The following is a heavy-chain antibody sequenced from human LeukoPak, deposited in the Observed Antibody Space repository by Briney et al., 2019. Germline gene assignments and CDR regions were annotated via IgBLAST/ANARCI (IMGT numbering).Heavy chain of an antibody. Sequence: PGGSLRLSCAASGFTFDDYGMSWVRQAPGKGLEWVSGINWNGGSTGYADSVKGRFTISRDNAKNSLYLQMNSLRAEDTALYYCARDSDSSGYYLLDYWGQGTLVTVSS. CDR2: INWNGGST. D-gene: IGHD3-22*01. CDR3: ARDSDSSGYYLLDY. CDR1: GFTFDDYG. V-gene: IGHV3-20*04. J-gene: IGHJ4*02.